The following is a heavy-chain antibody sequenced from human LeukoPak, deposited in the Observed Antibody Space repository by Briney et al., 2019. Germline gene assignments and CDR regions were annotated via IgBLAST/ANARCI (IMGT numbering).Heavy chain of an antibody. D-gene: IGHD3-22*01. CDR2: IYYSGST. CDR3: ARATYYYDSSGYQNHFDY. J-gene: IGHJ4*02. Sequence: PSETLSLTCTVSGGSISSSSYYWGWIRQPPGKGLEWIGSIYYSGSTYYNPSLESRVTISVDTSKNQFSLKLSSVTAADTAVYYCARATYYYDSSGYQNHFDYWGQGTLVTVSS. CDR1: GGSISSSSYY. V-gene: IGHV4-39*07.